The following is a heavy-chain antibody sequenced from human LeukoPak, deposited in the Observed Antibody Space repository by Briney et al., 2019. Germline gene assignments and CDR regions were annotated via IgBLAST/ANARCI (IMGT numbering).Heavy chain of an antibody. D-gene: IGHD3-22*01. Sequence: ASVKVSCKASGYTFTGYYMHWVRQAPGQGLEWMGWINPNSGGTNYAQKFQGRVTMTRDMSTSTVYMELSSLRSEDTAVYYCARDGPTPYDSSGSFDYWGQGTLVTVSS. CDR1: GYTFTGYY. CDR2: INPNSGGT. V-gene: IGHV1-2*02. CDR3: ARDGPTPYDSSGSFDY. J-gene: IGHJ4*02.